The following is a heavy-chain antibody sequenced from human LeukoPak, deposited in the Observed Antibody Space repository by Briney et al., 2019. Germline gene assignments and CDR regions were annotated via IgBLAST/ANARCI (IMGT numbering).Heavy chain of an antibody. CDR1: GFTFSSYA. CDR2: ISGSGGST. J-gene: IGHJ4*02. CDR3: AKVATLELDAAAGHYFDY. V-gene: IGHV3-23*01. D-gene: IGHD6-13*01. Sequence: GGSLRLSCAASGFTFSSYAMSWVRQAPGKGLEWVSAISGSGGSTYYADSVKGRFTISRDNSKNTLYLQMNSLRAEDTAVYYCAKVATLELDAAAGHYFDYWGQGTLVTVSS.